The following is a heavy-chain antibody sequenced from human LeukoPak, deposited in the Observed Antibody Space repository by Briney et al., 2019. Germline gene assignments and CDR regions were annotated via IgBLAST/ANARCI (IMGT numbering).Heavy chain of an antibody. CDR2: IYRSGST. CDR3: AGAPTSGVATSFDY. J-gene: IGHJ4*02. V-gene: IGHV4-30-2*01. Sequence: PSQTLSLTCAVSGGSISSGGYSWSWIRQPPGQGLEWIGYIYRSGSTYYNPSLKSRVTISVDRSKNQFSLKLSPVTAADTAVYYCAGAPTSGVATSFDYWGQGTLVTVSS. D-gene: IGHD5-12*01. CDR1: GGSISSGGYS.